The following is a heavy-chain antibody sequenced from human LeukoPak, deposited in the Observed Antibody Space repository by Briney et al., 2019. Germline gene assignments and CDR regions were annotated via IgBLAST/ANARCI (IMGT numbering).Heavy chain of an antibody. V-gene: IGHV1-58*01. J-gene: IGHJ6*02. Sequence: GASVKVSCKATGFTFTSSAVQWVRQARGQRLEWIGWIVVGSGNTNYAQKFQERVTITRDMSTSTAYMELRSLRSDDTAVYYCARSHYYDFWSGNTRPTTMSYGMDVWGQGTTVTVSS. D-gene: IGHD3-3*01. CDR2: IVVGSGNT. CDR1: GFTFTSSA. CDR3: ARSHYYDFWSGNTRPTTMSYGMDV.